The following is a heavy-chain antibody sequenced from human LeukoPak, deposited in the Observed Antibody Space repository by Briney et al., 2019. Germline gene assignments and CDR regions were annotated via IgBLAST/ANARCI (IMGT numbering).Heavy chain of an antibody. CDR1: GYTFTGYY. CDR3: ARSPDILTGEKFDY. CDR2: MNPKSGGT. Sequence: ASVKVSCKASGYTFTGYYMRWVRQAPGQGLEWMGWMNPKSGGTNYAQKFEARVTMNRDTSISTAYMELSRLRFDDTAVYYCARSPDILTGEKFDYWGQGTLVTVSS. V-gene: IGHV1-2*02. J-gene: IGHJ4*02. D-gene: IGHD3-9*01.